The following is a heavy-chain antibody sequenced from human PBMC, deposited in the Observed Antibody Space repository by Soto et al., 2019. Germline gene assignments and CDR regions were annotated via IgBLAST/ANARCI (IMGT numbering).Heavy chain of an antibody. J-gene: IGHJ3*02. V-gene: IGHV4-30-4*01. Sequence: SETLSLTCTVSGGSISSGDYYWGWIRQPPGKGLEWIGYIYYSGSTYYNPSLKSRVTISVDTSKNQFSLKLSSVTAADTAVYYCARDRTGTRGGAFDIRGQGTMVTVSS. CDR3: ARDRTGTRGGAFDI. D-gene: IGHD1-7*01. CDR1: GGSISSGDYY. CDR2: IYYSGST.